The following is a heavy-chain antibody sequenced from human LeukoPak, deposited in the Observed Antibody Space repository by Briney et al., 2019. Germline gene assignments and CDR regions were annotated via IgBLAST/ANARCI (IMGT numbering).Heavy chain of an antibody. CDR3: AAYPPFGIAARPSTGEVYLDY. CDR2: INPNSGGT. D-gene: IGHD6-6*01. Sequence: ASVKVSCKASGYTFTGYYMLWVRQAPGQGLEWMGRINPNSGGTNYAQKFQGRVTMTRDTSISTAYMELSRLRSDDTAVYYCAAYPPFGIAARPSTGEVYLDYWGQGTLVTVSS. J-gene: IGHJ4*02. CDR1: GYTFTGYY. V-gene: IGHV1-2*06.